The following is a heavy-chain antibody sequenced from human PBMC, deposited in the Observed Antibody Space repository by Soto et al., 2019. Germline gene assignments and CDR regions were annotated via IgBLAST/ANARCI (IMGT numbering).Heavy chain of an antibody. CDR3: ARERIAAAILFAGGMDV. V-gene: IGHV3-30-3*01. Sequence: QVQLVESGGGVVQPGRSLRLSCAASGFTFSSYAMHWVRQAPGKGLVLVAVISYDGSNKYYADYVQGRFTISRDNSKTTLYLQMNSLRAEDTAVYYCARERIAAAILFAGGMDVWGQGTTVTVSS. D-gene: IGHD6-13*01. CDR2: ISYDGSNK. J-gene: IGHJ6*02. CDR1: GFTFSSYA.